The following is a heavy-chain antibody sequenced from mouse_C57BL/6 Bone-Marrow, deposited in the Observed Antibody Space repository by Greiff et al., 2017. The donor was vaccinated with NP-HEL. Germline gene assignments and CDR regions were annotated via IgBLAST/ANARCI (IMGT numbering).Heavy chain of an antibody. J-gene: IGHJ1*03. CDR2: ISDGGSYT. D-gene: IGHD1-1*01. V-gene: IGHV5-4*01. Sequence: EVQGVESGGGLVKPGGSLKLSCAASGFTFSSYAMSWVRQTPEKRLEWVATISDGGSYTYYPDNVKGRFTISRDNAKNNLYLQMSHLKSEDTAMYYWSRMYYYGSSHYWYFDVWGTGTTVTVSS. CDR3: SRMYYYGSSHYWYFDV. CDR1: GFTFSSYA.